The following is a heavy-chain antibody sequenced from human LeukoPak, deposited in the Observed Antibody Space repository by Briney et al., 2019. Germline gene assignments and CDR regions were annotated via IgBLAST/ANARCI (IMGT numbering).Heavy chain of an antibody. CDR1: GYTFTGYY. D-gene: IGHD3-3*01. Sequence: GPSVKVSSTASGYTFTGYYMHRVPQAPGQGLEWMGWINPNSGGTNYAQKFQGRVTMTRDTSISTAYMELSRLRSDDTAVYYCAREQESNFWSGYPNWFDPWGQGTLVTVSS. CDR3: AREQESNFWSGYPNWFDP. CDR2: INPNSGGT. V-gene: IGHV1-2*02. J-gene: IGHJ5*02.